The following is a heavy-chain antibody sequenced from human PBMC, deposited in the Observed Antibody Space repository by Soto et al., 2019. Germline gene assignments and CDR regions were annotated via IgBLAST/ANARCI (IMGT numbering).Heavy chain of an antibody. J-gene: IGHJ4*02. CDR3: ARERYYYDRSGTTPLDY. Sequence: LRLSCAASGFTFSSYGMHWVRQAPGKGLEWVAVIWYDGSNKYYADSVKGRFTISRDNSKNTLYLQMNSLRAEDTAVYYCARERYYYDRSGTTPLDYWGPGTLVTVSS. CDR2: IWYDGSNK. D-gene: IGHD3-22*01. CDR1: GFTFSSYG. V-gene: IGHV3-33*01.